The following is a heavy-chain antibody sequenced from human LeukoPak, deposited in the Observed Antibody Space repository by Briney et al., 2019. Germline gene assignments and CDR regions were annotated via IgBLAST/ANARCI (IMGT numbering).Heavy chain of an antibody. D-gene: IGHD1-26*01. CDR2: INHSGST. Sequence: SETLSLTCAVYGGSFSGYYWSWIRQPPGKGLEWIGEINHSGSTNYNPSLKSRVTISVDTSKNQFSLKLSSVTAADTAVYYCARRGSYLSLDYWGQGTLVTVSS. J-gene: IGHJ4*02. CDR3: ARRGSYLSLDY. CDR1: GGSFSGYY. V-gene: IGHV4-34*01.